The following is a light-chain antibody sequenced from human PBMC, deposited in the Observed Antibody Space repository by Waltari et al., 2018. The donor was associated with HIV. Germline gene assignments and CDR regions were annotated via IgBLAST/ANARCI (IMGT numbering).Light chain of an antibody. CDR1: QGITNY. CDR2: AAS. J-gene: IGKJ5*01. Sequence: DIQMTQSPSSLSASVGDRVTITCRATQGITNYLAWYQQKPGKAPKLLIYAASTLQSGVPRRFSGSGSGTDFTLTINSLQPEDVATYYCQNYISAPQITFGHGTRLEIK. V-gene: IGKV1-27*01. CDR3: QNYISAPQIT.